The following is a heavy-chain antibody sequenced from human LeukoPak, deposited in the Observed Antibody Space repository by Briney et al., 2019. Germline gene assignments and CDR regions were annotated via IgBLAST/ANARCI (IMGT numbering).Heavy chain of an antibody. CDR2: ISPSGDIT. Sequence: GGSLRPSCAASGFTFSNHGMNWVRQAPGKGLEWVSGISPSGDITYYADSVKGRFTISRDNSKNTLYLEVISLTAEDTAVYYCAKDDAWLRFGEWSQGTLVTVSS. D-gene: IGHD3-10*01. CDR3: AKDDAWLRFGE. V-gene: IGHV3-23*01. J-gene: IGHJ4*02. CDR1: GFTFSNHG.